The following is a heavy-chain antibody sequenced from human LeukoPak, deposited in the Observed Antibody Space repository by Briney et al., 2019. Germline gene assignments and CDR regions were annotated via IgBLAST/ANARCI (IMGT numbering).Heavy chain of an antibody. D-gene: IGHD6-13*01. Sequence: GGSLRLSCAASGFTFSSYAMSWVRQAPGKGLEWVSDIRRGGDTYYAESVKGRFTISRDNSRNTVYLQMNSLRAEDTALYYASGHGSNSYWGQGTLVTVSS. V-gene: IGHV3-23*01. CDR3: SGHGSNSY. CDR1: GFTFSSYA. J-gene: IGHJ4*02. CDR2: IRRGGDT.